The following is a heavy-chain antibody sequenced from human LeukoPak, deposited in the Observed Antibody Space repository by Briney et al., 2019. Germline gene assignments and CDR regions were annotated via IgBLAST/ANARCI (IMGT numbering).Heavy chain of an antibody. CDR1: GFTFSTYA. Sequence: PGGSLRLSCTPSGFTFSTYAMSWVRQAPGKGLEWVSLISGSGSNTYFADSVKGRFTISRDNSKNTLYLQMNSLRAEDTATYYCAKERTQTTSFDYWGQGTLVTVSS. J-gene: IGHJ4*02. V-gene: IGHV3-23*01. CDR2: ISGSGSNT. D-gene: IGHD2/OR15-2a*01. CDR3: AKERTQTTSFDY.